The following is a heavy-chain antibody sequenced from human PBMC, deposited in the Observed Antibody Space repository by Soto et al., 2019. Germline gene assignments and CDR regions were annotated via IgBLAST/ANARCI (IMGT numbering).Heavy chain of an antibody. CDR2: SKNRGQGFTI. CDR1: GFTFNDHY. CDR3: TVRIEGACY. J-gene: IGHJ4*02. D-gene: IGHD3-16*01. V-gene: IGHV3-72*01. Sequence: HLVASGGGLVQPGGSLRLSCAASGFTFNDHYMDWVRQAPGKGLEWVARSKNRGQGFTIEYAASLKGRFTISRDDSANSLYLQMNSLETDDTAVYYCTVRIEGACYWGRGILVTVSS.